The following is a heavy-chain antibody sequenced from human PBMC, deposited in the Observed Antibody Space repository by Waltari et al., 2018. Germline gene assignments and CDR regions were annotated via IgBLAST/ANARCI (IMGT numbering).Heavy chain of an antibody. J-gene: IGHJ3*02. D-gene: IGHD3-10*01. CDR1: GGTFSSYT. Sequence: QVQLVQSGAEVKKPGSSVKVSCKASGGTFSSYTISWVRQAPGQGLEWMGRTIPILGIANYAQKFQGRVTITADKSTSTAYMELSSLRSEDTAVYYCARGEIAGAFDIWGQGTMVTVSS. CDR2: TIPILGIA. CDR3: ARGEIAGAFDI. V-gene: IGHV1-69*02.